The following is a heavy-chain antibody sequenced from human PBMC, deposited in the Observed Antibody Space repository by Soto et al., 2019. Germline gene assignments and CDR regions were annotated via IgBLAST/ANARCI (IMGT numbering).Heavy chain of an antibody. CDR3: ARDCYDSSGSFDI. J-gene: IGHJ3*02. CDR2: IWYDGSNK. D-gene: IGHD3-22*01. V-gene: IGHV3-33*01. Sequence: QVQLVESGGGVVQPGRSLRLSCAASGFTFSSYGMHWVRQAPGKGLEWVAVIWYDGSNKYYADSVKGRFTISRDNSKNTLYLQMNSLRAEYWSVYYCARDCYDSSGSFDIWGQGTMVTVSS. CDR1: GFTFSSYG.